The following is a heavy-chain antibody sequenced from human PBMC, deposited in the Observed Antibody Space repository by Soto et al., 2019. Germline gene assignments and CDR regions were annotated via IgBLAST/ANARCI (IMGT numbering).Heavy chain of an antibody. CDR2: INSDGSST. CDR3: ARGDGFYDFWSGYSIGYGMDV. V-gene: IGHV3-74*01. D-gene: IGHD3-3*01. J-gene: IGHJ6*02. Sequence: EVQLVESGGGLVQPGGSLRLSCAASGFTFSSYWMHWVRQAPGKGLVWVSRINSDGSSTSYADSVKGRFTISRDNAKNTLYLQMNSLRAEDTAVYYSARGDGFYDFWSGYSIGYGMDVWGQGTTVTVSS. CDR1: GFTFSSYW.